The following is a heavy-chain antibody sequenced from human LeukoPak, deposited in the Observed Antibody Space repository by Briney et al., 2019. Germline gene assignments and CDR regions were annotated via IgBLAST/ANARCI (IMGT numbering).Heavy chain of an antibody. CDR3: ARGEGSYWYYFDY. D-gene: IGHD1-26*01. CDR2: IYYSGST. CDR1: GGSISSSSYY. V-gene: IGHV4-39*01. Sequence: SETLSLTCTVSGGSISSSSYYWGWIRQPPGKGLEWIGSIYYSGSTYYNPSLKSRVTISVDTSKNQFSLKLSSVTAADTAVYYCARGEGSYWYYFDYWGQGTLVTVPS. J-gene: IGHJ4*02.